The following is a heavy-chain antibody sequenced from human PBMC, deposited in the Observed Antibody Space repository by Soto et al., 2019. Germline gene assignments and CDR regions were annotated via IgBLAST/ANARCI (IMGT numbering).Heavy chain of an antibody. CDR2: ITTLGTT. Sequence: EMQLLESGGGLVQPGGSLRLSCAASGFTFTTYAMSWVRQAPGKGLEWVSTITTLGTTYYADSVKGRFTLSRDNSKNMLYLQMNSLRDEDTALYYCAKGPIIVVVPFDSWGQGTLVTVSS. V-gene: IGHV3-23*01. J-gene: IGHJ4*02. CDR1: GFTFTTYA. D-gene: IGHD2-15*01. CDR3: AKGPIIVVVPFDS.